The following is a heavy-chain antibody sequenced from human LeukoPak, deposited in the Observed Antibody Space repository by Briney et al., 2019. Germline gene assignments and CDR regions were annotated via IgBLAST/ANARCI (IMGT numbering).Heavy chain of an antibody. V-gene: IGHV3-64D*09. Sequence: PGGSLRLSCSASGFTFSRYAMHWVRQAPGKGLEYVSAISSSGGSTYYGDSVKGRFTISRDNSKNTLYLQMSSLRAEDTAVYYCVKARGIQLWLPGDYWGQGTLVTVSS. CDR3: VKARGIQLWLPGDY. J-gene: IGHJ4*02. CDR2: ISSSGGST. D-gene: IGHD5-18*01. CDR1: GFTFSRYA.